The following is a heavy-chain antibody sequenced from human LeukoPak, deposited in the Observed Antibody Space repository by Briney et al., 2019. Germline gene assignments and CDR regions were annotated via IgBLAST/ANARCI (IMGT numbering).Heavy chain of an antibody. J-gene: IGHJ4*02. CDR1: GYTFTSYA. D-gene: IGHD6-19*01. V-gene: IGHV1-3*01. CDR2: INAGNGNT. Sequence: ASVKVSCKASGYTFTSYATHWVRQAPGQRLEWMGWINAGNGNTEYSQKFQGRVTITRDTSASTAYMELSSLRSEDTAVYYCARDSSSGWSDIDYWGQGTLVTVSS. CDR3: ARDSSSGWSDIDY.